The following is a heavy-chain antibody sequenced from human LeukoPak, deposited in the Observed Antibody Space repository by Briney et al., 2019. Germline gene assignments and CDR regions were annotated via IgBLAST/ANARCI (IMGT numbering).Heavy chain of an antibody. V-gene: IGHV3-30*04. J-gene: IGHJ3*02. CDR2: ISYDGSNK. CDR1: GFTFSSYA. CDR3: ARESSGWYDDAFDI. Sequence: GGSLRLSCAASGFTFSSYAMHWVRQAPGNGLEWVAVISYDGSNKYYADSVKGRFTISRDNSKNTLYLQMNSLRAEDTAVYYCARESSGWYDDAFDIWGQGTMVTVSS. D-gene: IGHD6-19*01.